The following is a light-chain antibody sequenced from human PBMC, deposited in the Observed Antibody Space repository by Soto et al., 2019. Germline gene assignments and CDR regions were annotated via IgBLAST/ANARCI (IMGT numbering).Light chain of an antibody. CDR2: GTS. CDR1: QSVPSTY. CDR3: QQYGSSAQT. Sequence: VLSQSPGRLSLSPGERATLSCRASQSVPSTYFAWYQQKSGQPPRLLISGTSNRATGIPDRFSGSGSGTDFTLTISRLEPEDFAVYYCQQYGSSAQTFGQGTKVDIK. V-gene: IGKV3-20*01. J-gene: IGKJ1*01.